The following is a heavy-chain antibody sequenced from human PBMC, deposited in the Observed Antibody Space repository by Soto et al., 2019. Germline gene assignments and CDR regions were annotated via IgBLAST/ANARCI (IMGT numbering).Heavy chain of an antibody. Sequence: SETLSLTCAVYGGSFSGYYWSWIRQPPGKGLEWIGEINHSGSTNYNPSLKSRVTISVDTSKNQFSLKLSSVTAADTAVYYCATQSIVGAPRPKYFDYWGQGTLVTVSS. CDR1: GGSFSGYY. CDR3: ATQSIVGAPRPKYFDY. J-gene: IGHJ4*02. CDR2: INHSGST. V-gene: IGHV4-34*01. D-gene: IGHD1-26*01.